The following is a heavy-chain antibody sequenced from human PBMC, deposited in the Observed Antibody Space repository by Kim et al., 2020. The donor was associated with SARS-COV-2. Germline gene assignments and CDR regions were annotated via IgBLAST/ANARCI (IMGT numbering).Heavy chain of an antibody. CDR2: ISWNSGSI. CDR3: AKDMTPLVVPAGGWFDP. Sequence: GGSLRLSCAASGFTFGDYAMHWVRQAPGKGLEWVSGISWNSGSIGYADSVKGRFTISRDNAKNSLYLQMNSLRAEDTALYYCAKDMTPLVVPAGGWFDPWGQGTLVTVSS. CDR1: GFTFGDYA. J-gene: IGHJ5*02. V-gene: IGHV3-9*01. D-gene: IGHD2-2*01.